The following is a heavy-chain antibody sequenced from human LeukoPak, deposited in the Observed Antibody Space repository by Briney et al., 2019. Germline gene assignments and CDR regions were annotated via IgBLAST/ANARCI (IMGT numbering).Heavy chain of an antibody. Sequence: ASVKVSCKASGYTFTTYGVSWVRQAPGQGLEWMGWISGYDGDTNYAQKLRGRVTMTTDTSTSTAYMDLRSLRSDDTALYYCARTVTTSSYYFDYWGQGTLVTVSS. CDR1: GYTFTTYG. V-gene: IGHV1-18*01. D-gene: IGHD4-17*01. CDR3: ARTVTTSSYYFDY. J-gene: IGHJ4*02. CDR2: ISGYDGDT.